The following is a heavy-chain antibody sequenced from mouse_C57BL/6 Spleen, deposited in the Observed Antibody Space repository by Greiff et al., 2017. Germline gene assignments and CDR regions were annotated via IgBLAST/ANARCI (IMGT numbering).Heavy chain of an antibody. V-gene: IGHV3-6*01. J-gene: IGHJ2*01. Sequence: EVKLMESGPGLVKPSQSLSLTCSVTGYSITSGYYWNWIRQFPGNKLEWMGYISYDGSNNYNPSLKNRISITRDTSKNQFFLKLNSVTTEDTATYYCARVTYSFDYWGQGTTLTVSS. CDR3: ARVTYSFDY. CDR2: ISYDGSN. CDR1: GYSITSGYY.